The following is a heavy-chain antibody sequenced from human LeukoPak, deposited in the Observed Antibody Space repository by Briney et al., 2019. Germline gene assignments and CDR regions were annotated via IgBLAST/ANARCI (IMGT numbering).Heavy chain of an antibody. Sequence: GDSLKISCKGSGYSFTSYWISWVRQMPGKGLEWMGRIDPSDSYTNYSPSFQGHVTISADKSISTAYLQWSSLKASDTAMYYCARHLSVVGGYSSTQDRQVDWGQGTLVTVSS. CDR2: IDPSDSYT. CDR3: ARHLSVVGGYSSTQDRQVD. V-gene: IGHV5-10-1*01. D-gene: IGHD6-13*01. CDR1: GYSFTSYW. J-gene: IGHJ4*02.